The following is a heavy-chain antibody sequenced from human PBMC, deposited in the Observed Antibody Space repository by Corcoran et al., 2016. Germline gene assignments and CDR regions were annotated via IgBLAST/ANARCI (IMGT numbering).Heavy chain of an antibody. CDR3: ARTFCDFWSAYCFDY. J-gene: IGHJ4*02. CDR2: INPNSGGT. CDR1: GYTFTDYY. Sequence: QVQLVKSGAEVKKPGDSVRVSCKAYGYTFTDYYIHWVRQAPGPGLEWMGWINPNSGGTNYAQKFQGRATMTRDTSISTAYMERSSLRSDDPAVYYCARTFCDFWSAYCFDYWGQGTLVTVSS. D-gene: IGHD3-3*01. V-gene: IGHV1-2*02.